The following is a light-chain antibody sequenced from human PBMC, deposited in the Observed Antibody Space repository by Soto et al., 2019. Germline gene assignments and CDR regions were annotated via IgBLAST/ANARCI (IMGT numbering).Light chain of an antibody. CDR3: SSYARSRTLV. CDR2: DVT. J-gene: IGLJ2*01. CDR1: SSDVGGYDY. V-gene: IGLV2-14*01. Sequence: QSALTQPASVSGSPGQSVTISCTGTSSDVGGYDYVSWYQQHPGKAPKLMIYDVTNRPSGFSNRFSGSKSGNTASLTISGLQAEDEADYYCSSYARSRTLVFGGGTKLTVL.